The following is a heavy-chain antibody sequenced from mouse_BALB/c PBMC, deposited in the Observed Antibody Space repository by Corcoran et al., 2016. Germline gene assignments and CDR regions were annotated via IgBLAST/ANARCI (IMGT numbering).Heavy chain of an antibody. CDR3: ARRGWDWNFDV. V-gene: IGHV1S136*01. Sequence: EVQLQQAGPELVKPGASVKMSCKASGSTFTSYVMHWVKQKPGQGLEWIRYINPYNDGTKYNEKFKGQATLTSDKSSSTAYMELSSRTSEDSAVYYCARRGWDWNFDVWGAGTTVTVSS. D-gene: IGHD3-2*02. CDR2: INPYNDGT. CDR1: GSTFTSYV. J-gene: IGHJ1*01.